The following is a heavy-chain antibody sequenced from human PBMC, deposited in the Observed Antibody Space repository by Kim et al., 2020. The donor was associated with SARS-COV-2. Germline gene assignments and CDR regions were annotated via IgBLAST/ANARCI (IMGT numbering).Heavy chain of an antibody. D-gene: IGHD6-13*01. CDR3: ARVSRCSWYVVGCWFDP. CDR2: IYYSGST. J-gene: IGHJ5*02. Sequence: SETLSLTCTVSGGSISSGGYYWSWIRQHPGKGLEWIGYIYYSGSTYYNPSLKSRVTISVDTSKNQFSLKLSSVTAADTAVYYCARVSRCSWYVVGCWFDPWGQGTLVTVSS. V-gene: IGHV4-31*03. CDR1: GGSISSGGYY.